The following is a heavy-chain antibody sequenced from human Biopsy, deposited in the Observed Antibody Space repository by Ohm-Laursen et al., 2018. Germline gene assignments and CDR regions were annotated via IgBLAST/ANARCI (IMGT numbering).Heavy chain of an antibody. J-gene: IGHJ6*02. D-gene: IGHD2-8*01. CDR1: TFTFSSDS. V-gene: IGHV3-21*01. CDR2: INSDASYI. Sequence: GSLRLSCAASTFTFSSDSVNWVRQAPGKGLEWVSYINSDASYIYYGVSVRGRFTISRDNAKNSVYLQMNSLRVEDTAVYYCARGDGFYARTSGMDVWGQGTTVTVSS. CDR3: ARGDGFYARTSGMDV.